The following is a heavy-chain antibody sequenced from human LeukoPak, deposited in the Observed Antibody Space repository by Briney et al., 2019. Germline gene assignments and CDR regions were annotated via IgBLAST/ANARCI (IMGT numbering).Heavy chain of an antibody. CDR2: IWYDGSNK. CDR3: ARDWARNIEMAQDLDY. V-gene: IGHV3-33*01. CDR1: GLKFRNYG. J-gene: IGHJ4*02. D-gene: IGHD5-24*01. Sequence: SGGSLRLSCAASGLKFRNYGMHWVRQAPGKGLEWVAVIWYDGSNKYYADSVEGRFTISRDNAKNTLYLQMNSLRAEDTAVYYCARDWARNIEMAQDLDYWGQGTLVTVSS.